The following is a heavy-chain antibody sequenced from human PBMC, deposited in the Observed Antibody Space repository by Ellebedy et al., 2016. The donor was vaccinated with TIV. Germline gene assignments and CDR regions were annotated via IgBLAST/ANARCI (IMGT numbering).Heavy chain of an antibody. CDR3: TILYGSGTYYYCQALDV. Sequence: PGGSLRLSCAVSGITFSYAWMSWVRQAPGKGLEWVGRINSKTDGGTADYAAPVRGRFTISRDDSKNMLHLQMNSLKTEDTAVYYCTILYGSGTYYYCQALDVWGQGTTVTVSS. D-gene: IGHD3-10*01. CDR2: INSKTDGGTA. V-gene: IGHV3-15*01. J-gene: IGHJ6*02. CDR1: GITFSYAW.